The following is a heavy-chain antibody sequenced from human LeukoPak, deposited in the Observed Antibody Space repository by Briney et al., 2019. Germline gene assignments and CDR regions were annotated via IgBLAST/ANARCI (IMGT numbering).Heavy chain of an antibody. CDR2: INPSGGST. CDR3: ARRGSYYNVADY. Sequence: ASVKVSCKASGYTFTSYYLHWVRQAPGQGLEWMGIINPSGGSTSYAQKFQDRITMTRDTSTTTVYLELSSPRSEDTAVYYCARRGSYYNVADYWGQGTLVTVSP. D-gene: IGHD1-26*01. J-gene: IGHJ4*02. CDR1: GYTFTSYY. V-gene: IGHV1-46*01.